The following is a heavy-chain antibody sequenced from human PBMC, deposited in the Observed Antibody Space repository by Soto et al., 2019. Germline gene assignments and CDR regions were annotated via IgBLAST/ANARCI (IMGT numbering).Heavy chain of an antibody. CDR2: INGCNGNR. D-gene: IGHD5-12*01. CDR1: GYTFTSYA. CDR3: ARGGMGYSGYDGPFDY. V-gene: IGHV1-3*01. J-gene: IGHJ4*02. Sequence: AASVKVSCKASGYTFTSYAMHWVRQAPGQRLEWMGWINGCNGNRKNSQKFPGRVTITRDTSASTAYMERSSLRSEDTAVYYCARGGMGYSGYDGPFDYWGQGTLVTVSS.